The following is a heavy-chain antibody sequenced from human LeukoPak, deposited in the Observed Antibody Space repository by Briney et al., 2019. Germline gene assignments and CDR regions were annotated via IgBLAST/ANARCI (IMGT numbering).Heavy chain of an antibody. Sequence: PGGSLRLSCAASGFTFSSYGMHWVRQAPGKGLEWVAVISYDGSNKYYADSVKGRFTISRDNSKNTMYLQMNRLTAEDPAVYYCAKFTYGSGTSIWGQGTMVTVSS. CDR1: GFTFSSYG. D-gene: IGHD3-10*01. CDR3: AKFTYGSGTSI. V-gene: IGHV3-30*18. J-gene: IGHJ3*02. CDR2: ISYDGSNK.